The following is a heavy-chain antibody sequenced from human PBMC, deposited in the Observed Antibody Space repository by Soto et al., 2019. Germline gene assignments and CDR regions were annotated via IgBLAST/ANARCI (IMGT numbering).Heavy chain of an antibody. V-gene: IGHV4-59*08. CDR3: ARLTSYYNILTVFWSAP. D-gene: IGHD3-9*01. Sequence: SETLSLTCTVSGGSISIYYWSWIRQPPGKGLEWIGYIYYSGSTNYNPSLKSRVTISVDTSKNQFSLKLSSVTAADTAVYYCARLTSYYNILTVFWSAPWGKGPLVPVSS. CDR1: GGSISIYY. J-gene: IGHJ5*02. CDR2: IYYSGST.